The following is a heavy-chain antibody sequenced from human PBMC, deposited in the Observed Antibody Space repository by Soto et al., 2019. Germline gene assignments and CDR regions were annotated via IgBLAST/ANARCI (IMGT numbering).Heavy chain of an antibody. Sequence: SETLSLTCTVSGGSISSYYWSWIRQPPGKGLEWIGYIYNTGTTNYNPSLKSRVTISVDTSKNQFSLKLNSVTAADTAVYYCARATVSPHYYDSSGQYYFDYWGQGTLVTVSS. J-gene: IGHJ4*02. D-gene: IGHD3-22*01. CDR1: GGSISSYY. CDR2: IYNTGTT. V-gene: IGHV4-59*01. CDR3: ARATVSPHYYDSSGQYYFDY.